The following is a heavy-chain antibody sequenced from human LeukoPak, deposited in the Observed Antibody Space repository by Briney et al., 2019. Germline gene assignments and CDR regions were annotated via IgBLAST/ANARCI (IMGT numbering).Heavy chain of an antibody. J-gene: IGHJ4*02. V-gene: IGHV3-30-3*01. CDR2: ISYDGNTI. Sequence: GGSLRLSCAASEFTFSNYALHWVRQAPGKGMQWVAVISYDGNTIHYADSVKGRFIISRDTSKNTLYLQMNSLRAEGTAVYYCSGSCGLQKFDFWGQGARVTVSS. CDR1: EFTFSNYA. CDR3: SGSCGLQKFDF. D-gene: IGHD4-11*01.